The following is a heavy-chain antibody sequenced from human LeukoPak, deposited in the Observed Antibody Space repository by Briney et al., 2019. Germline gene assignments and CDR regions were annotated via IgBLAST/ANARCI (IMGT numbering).Heavy chain of an antibody. CDR1: GGTFSSYA. V-gene: IGHV1-69*05. Sequence: SVKVSCKASGGTFSSYAISWVRQAPGQGLEWMGRIIPIFGTANYAQKFQGRVTITTDESTSTAYMELSSLRSEDTAVYYCARDRYDSSGYYYPPRGNAFDIWGQGTMVTVS. CDR3: ARDRYDSSGYYYPPRGNAFDI. J-gene: IGHJ3*02. D-gene: IGHD3-22*01. CDR2: IIPIFGTA.